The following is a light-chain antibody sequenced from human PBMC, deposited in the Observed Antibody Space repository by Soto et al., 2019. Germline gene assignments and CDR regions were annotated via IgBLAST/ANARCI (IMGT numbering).Light chain of an antibody. CDR2: DVS. J-gene: IGLJ1*01. CDR1: SSDVGSYNR. V-gene: IGLV2-18*02. CDR3: SSFTTSSTYV. Sequence: QSVLTQPPSVSGSPGQSVAISCTGTSSDVGSYNRVSWYQQPPGTAPKLMIYDVSNRPSGVPDRFSGSKSGNTASLTISGLQAEDEDDYYCSSFTTSSTYVFGTGTKLTVL.